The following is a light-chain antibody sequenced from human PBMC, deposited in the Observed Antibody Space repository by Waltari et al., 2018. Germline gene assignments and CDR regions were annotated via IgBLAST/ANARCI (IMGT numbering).Light chain of an antibody. CDR2: LGS. CDR3: MQAAQTPLT. V-gene: IGKV2-28*01. J-gene: IGKJ1*01. CDR1: QSLLNSNGNNY. Sequence: DIVMTQSPLSLPVTPGEPASISCRSSQSLLNSNGNNYLDWYLQRPGQSPQILIYLGSNRASGVPDRFSGSGSGTDFTLKISRVEAEDVGVYYCMQAAQTPLTFGQGTKVEIK.